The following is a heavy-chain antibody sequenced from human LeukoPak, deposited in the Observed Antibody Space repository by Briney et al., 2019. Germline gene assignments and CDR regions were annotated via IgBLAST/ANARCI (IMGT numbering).Heavy chain of an antibody. V-gene: IGHV3-30-3*01. D-gene: IGHD6-6*01. CDR2: ISYDGSNK. CDR1: GFTFSSYA. Sequence: GRSLRLSCAASGFTFSSYAMHWVRQAPGKGLEWVAVISYDGSNKYYADSVKGRFTISRDNSKNTLYLQMNSLRAEDTAVYYCARPAEYSSSFQDYWGQGTLVTVSS. CDR3: ARPAEYSSSFQDY. J-gene: IGHJ4*02.